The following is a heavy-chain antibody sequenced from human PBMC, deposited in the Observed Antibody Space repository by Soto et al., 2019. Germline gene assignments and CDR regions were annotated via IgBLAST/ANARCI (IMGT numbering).Heavy chain of an antibody. CDR2: IIPIFGTA. D-gene: IGHD6-13*01. Sequence: QVQLVQSGAEVKKPGSSVKVSCKASGGTFSSYAISWVRRAPGQGLEWMGGIIPIFGTANYAQKFQGRVTITADEATSTAYMELSSRRSEDTAVYYCARDQGAAAAGTRGRYYGMDVWGQGTTVTVSS. CDR1: GGTFSSYA. CDR3: ARDQGAAAAGTRGRYYGMDV. V-gene: IGHV1-69*01. J-gene: IGHJ6*02.